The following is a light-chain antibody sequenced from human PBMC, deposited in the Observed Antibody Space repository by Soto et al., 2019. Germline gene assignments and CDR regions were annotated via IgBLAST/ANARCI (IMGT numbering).Light chain of an antibody. Sequence: QSVLTQSPSASASLGASVKLTCTLSSGHSSYAIAWHQQQPEKGPRYLMKLNSDGSHSKGDGIPDRFSGSSSGAERYLTIPSLQSEDEADYYCQTWGTGILVVFGGGTKLTVL. V-gene: IGLV4-69*01. CDR1: SGHSSYA. J-gene: IGLJ2*01. CDR3: QTWGTGILVV. CDR2: LNSDGSH.